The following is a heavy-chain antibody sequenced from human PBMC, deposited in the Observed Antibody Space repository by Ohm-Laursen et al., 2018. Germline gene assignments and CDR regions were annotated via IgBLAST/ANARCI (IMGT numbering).Heavy chain of an antibody. CDR1: GGSFSGYY. J-gene: IGHJ4*02. D-gene: IGHD6-13*01. Sequence: TLSLTCAVYGGSFSGYYWSWIRQPPGKGLEWIGEINHSGSTNYNPSLKSRVTISVDTSKNQFSLKLSSVTAADTAVYYCAGGFAGTEYWGQGTLVTVSS. CDR2: INHSGST. V-gene: IGHV4-34*01. CDR3: AGGFAGTEY.